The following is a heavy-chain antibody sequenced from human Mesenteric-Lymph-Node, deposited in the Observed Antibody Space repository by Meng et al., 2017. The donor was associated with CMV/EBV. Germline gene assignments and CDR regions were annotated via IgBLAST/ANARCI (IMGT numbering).Heavy chain of an antibody. CDR2: INSAGTST. Sequence: GESLKISCAASGFTFSSYWMHWVRQAPGKGLVWVSRINSAGTSTRNADSVRGRFSISRDNAKNTLYLQMNSLRDEDTAVYYCARSTGYCSNNVCYVDHWGQGTLVTVSS. J-gene: IGHJ4*02. CDR1: GFTFSSYW. D-gene: IGHD2-8*01. CDR3: ARSTGYCSNNVCYVDH. V-gene: IGHV3-74*01.